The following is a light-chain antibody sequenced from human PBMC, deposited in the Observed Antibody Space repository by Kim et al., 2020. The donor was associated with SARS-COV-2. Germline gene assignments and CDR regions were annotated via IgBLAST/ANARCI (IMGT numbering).Light chain of an antibody. CDR1: QSVLSNSNNKNY. CDR2: WAS. Sequence: RATINCKSSQSVLSNSNNKNYLTWYQQKPGQPPKLLIYWASTRESGVPDRFSGSGSGTDFTLTTSSLQAEDVAIYYCQQYYDSRYSFGQGTKLEI. J-gene: IGKJ2*03. CDR3: QQYYDSRYS. V-gene: IGKV4-1*01.